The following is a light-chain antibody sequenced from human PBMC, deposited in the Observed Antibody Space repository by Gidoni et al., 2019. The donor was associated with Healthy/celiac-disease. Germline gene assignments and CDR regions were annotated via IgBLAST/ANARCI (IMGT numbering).Light chain of an antibody. CDR1: QSISSY. CDR3: HQSYSTPPLT. CDR2: AAS. Sequence: DIQMTQSPSSLSASVGARVTITCRASQSISSYLNWYQQKPGKAPKLLIYAASSLQSGVPSRFIGSGSGTDFTLTISSLQPEDFATYYCHQSYSTPPLTFGGGTKVEIK. J-gene: IGKJ4*01. V-gene: IGKV1-39*01.